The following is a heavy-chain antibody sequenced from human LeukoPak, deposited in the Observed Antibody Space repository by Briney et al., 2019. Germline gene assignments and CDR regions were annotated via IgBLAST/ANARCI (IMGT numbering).Heavy chain of an antibody. V-gene: IGHV3-23*01. Sequence: GGSLRLSCAASGFTFSAYAMNWVRQVPGRGLEWVSLISGSGGITYYADSVKGRFTISRDNSKNTLYLQMNSLRAEDTAVYYCAKHLGIVTRTLFDYWGQGTLVTVSS. CDR3: AKHLGIVTRTLFDY. CDR2: ISGSGGIT. CDR1: GFTFSAYA. D-gene: IGHD1-14*01. J-gene: IGHJ4*02.